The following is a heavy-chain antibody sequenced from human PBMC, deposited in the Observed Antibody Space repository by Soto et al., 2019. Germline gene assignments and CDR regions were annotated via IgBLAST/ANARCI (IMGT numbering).Heavy chain of an antibody. V-gene: IGHV4-4*02. CDR3: ASVTTVIGSEGAYVGSWLDT. D-gene: IGHD5-12*01. Sequence: ETLSLTCTVSGGSIRTPDWWSWVRQTPEKGLEWIGEIYHSGTPNYNPSLESRVSMSVDKSNNQFSLKLYSVTAADTAVYYCASVTTVIGSEGAYVGSWLDTWGQGTLVTVSS. CDR2: IYHSGTP. CDR1: GGSIRTPDW. J-gene: IGHJ5*02.